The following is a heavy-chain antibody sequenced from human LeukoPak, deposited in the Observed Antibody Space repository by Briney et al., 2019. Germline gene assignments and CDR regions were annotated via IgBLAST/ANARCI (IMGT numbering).Heavy chain of an antibody. CDR2: IKQDGSEK. J-gene: IGHJ4*02. CDR3: ATHPKITMVNI. CDR1: EFTFSNYW. Sequence: GGSLRLSCAASEFTFSNYWMNWVRQAPGKGLEWVANIKQDGSEKYYVDSVKGRFTISRDNAKNSLYLQMNSLRAEDTAVYYCATHPKITMVNIWGQGTLVTVSS. D-gene: IGHD3-10*01. V-gene: IGHV3-7*01.